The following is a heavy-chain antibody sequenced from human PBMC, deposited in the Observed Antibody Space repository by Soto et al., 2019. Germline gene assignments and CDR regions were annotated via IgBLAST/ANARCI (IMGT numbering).Heavy chain of an antibody. V-gene: IGHV3-9*01. D-gene: IGHD3-10*01. Sequence: EVQLVESGGGLVQPGRSLRLSCAASGFTFDDYAMHWVRQAPGNGLEWVSGISWKGDSTGYADSVKGRFTISRDNAKNSLYLQMNSLRAEDTALYYCVKVAGGLRFSFDMWGQGTMVTVS. CDR2: ISWKGDST. J-gene: IGHJ3*02. CDR1: GFTFDDYA. CDR3: VKVAGGLRFSFDM.